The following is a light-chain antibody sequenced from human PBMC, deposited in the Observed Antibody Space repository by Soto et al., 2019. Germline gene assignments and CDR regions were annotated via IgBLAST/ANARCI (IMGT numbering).Light chain of an antibody. Sequence: EIVLTQSPATLSLSPGERATLSCRASQSVSSYLAWYQQKPGQAPRLLIYDASNRATGIPARFSGSGSGTDFTLTISSPEPEDFAVYYCQQRSNWPRATFGQGTKVEIK. CDR1: QSVSSY. CDR3: QQRSNWPRAT. CDR2: DAS. V-gene: IGKV3-11*01. J-gene: IGKJ1*01.